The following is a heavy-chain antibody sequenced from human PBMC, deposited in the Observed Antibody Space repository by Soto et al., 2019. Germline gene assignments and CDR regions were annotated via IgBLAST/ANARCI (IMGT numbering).Heavy chain of an antibody. Sequence: VASVKVTCKASGYTFSSYGINWVRQAPGQGLEWMGWINPYNGHTNHEQEFQDRVTMTTDTSTTTAYMELRGLRSDDTAVYYCARARRWVLTGYWEFDYWGQGTLVTVSS. V-gene: IGHV1-18*04. CDR1: GYTFSSYG. D-gene: IGHD3-9*01. J-gene: IGHJ4*02. CDR2: INPYNGHT. CDR3: ARARRWVLTGYWEFDY.